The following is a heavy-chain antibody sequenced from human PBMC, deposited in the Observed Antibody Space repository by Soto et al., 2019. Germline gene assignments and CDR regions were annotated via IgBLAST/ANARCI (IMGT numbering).Heavy chain of an antibody. CDR1: GFTFSRYG. Sequence: PGGSLRLSCAASGFTFSRYGMHWVRQAPGKGLEWVAVIWYDATNKYYADSVKGRFTISRDNSKNTLYLQMNSLRAEDTAVYYCARDSCGGDCYSFDYWGQGTLVTVSS. D-gene: IGHD2-21*02. CDR2: IWYDATNK. CDR3: ARDSCGGDCYSFDY. J-gene: IGHJ4*02. V-gene: IGHV3-33*01.